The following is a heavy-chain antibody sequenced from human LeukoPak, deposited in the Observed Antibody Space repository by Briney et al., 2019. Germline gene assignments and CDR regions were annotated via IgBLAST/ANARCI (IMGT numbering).Heavy chain of an antibody. Sequence: PGGSLRLSCAASGITLSTYWMSWVRQAPGKGLEWVANIKQDGSEKNYVDSVKGRFTISRDNARNSLYLQMDSLRAEDTALYYCARGGLYWHIWGRGTMVTVSS. CDR2: IKQDGSEK. CDR3: ARGGLYWHI. D-gene: IGHD2-15*01. V-gene: IGHV3-7*04. CDR1: GITLSTYW. J-gene: IGHJ3*02.